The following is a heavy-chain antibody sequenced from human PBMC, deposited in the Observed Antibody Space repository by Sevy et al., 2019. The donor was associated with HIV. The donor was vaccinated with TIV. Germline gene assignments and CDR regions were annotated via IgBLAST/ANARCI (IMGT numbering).Heavy chain of an antibody. J-gene: IGHJ4*02. D-gene: IGHD6-6*01. CDR1: GFTFRNYA. V-gene: IGHV3-30-3*01. CDR3: ARDQDSISFTFDY. CDR2: ISYDGSNK. Sequence: GGSLRLSCAASGFTFRNYAMHWVRRAPGKGLEWVAVISYDGSNKYDADSVKGRFTISRDNSKNTLYLQINSLRPEDTAVYYCARDQDSISFTFDYWGQRTLVTVSS.